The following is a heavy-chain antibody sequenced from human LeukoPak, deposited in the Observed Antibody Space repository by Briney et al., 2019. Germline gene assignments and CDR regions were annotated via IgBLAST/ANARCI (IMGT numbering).Heavy chain of an antibody. V-gene: IGHV3-74*01. Sequence: GGSLRLSCVASGLTFSNSWMHWVRQAPGEGLVWVSRISTDGSSTKYAASVEGRFIISRDNAENTLYLQMNSLKAEDTAVYYCARGMRRDTTSLWDYWGQGTLVTVSS. CDR2: ISTDGSST. CDR1: GLTFSNSW. D-gene: IGHD2-2*01. CDR3: ARGMRRDTTSLWDY. J-gene: IGHJ4*02.